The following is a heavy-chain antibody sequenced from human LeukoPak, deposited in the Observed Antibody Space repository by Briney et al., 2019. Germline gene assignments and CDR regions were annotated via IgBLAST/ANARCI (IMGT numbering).Heavy chain of an antibody. CDR1: GFTFSSYS. J-gene: IGHJ6*03. Sequence: PGGSLRLSCAASGFTFSSYSMNWVRQAPGKGLEWVSYISSSSSTIYYADSVKGRFTISRDNAKNSLYLQMNSLRAEDTAVYYCARGRKRLVDYYYYMDVWGKGTTVTVSS. CDR3: ARGRKRLVDYYYYMDV. D-gene: IGHD3-16*01. CDR2: ISSSSSTI. V-gene: IGHV3-48*04.